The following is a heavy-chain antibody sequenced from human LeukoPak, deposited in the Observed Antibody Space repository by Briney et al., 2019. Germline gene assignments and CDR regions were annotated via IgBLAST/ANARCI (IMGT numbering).Heavy chain of an antibody. D-gene: IGHD1-1*01. J-gene: IGHJ3*02. CDR2: IYYSGST. CDR3: ARVHLDDLNAFDI. CDR1: GGSISSGDYY. V-gene: IGHV4-30-4*01. Sequence: SETLSLTCTVSGGSISSGDYYWSWIRQPPGKGLEWIGYIYYSGSTYYNPSLKSRVTISVDTSKNQFSLKLSSVTAADTAVYYCARVHLDDLNAFDIWGQGTMVTVSS.